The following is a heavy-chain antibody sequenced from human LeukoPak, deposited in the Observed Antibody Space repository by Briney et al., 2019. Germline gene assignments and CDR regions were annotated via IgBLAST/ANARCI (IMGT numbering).Heavy chain of an antibody. CDR2: VSYDGSNK. V-gene: IGHV3-30*04. CDR1: GFPFSDYA. D-gene: IGHD3-9*01. CDR3: ARGVTGYLYDAFDI. J-gene: IGHJ3*02. Sequence: GRSLRLSCAASGFPFSDYALHWVRQAPGKGLEWVAVVSYDGSNKYYADSVKGRFTISRDNSKNTLYLQMNSLRAKDTAVYYCARGVTGYLYDAFDIWGQGTMVTVSS.